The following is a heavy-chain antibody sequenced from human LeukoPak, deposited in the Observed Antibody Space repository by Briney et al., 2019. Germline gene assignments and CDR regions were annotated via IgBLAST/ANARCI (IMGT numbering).Heavy chain of an antibody. D-gene: IGHD1-26*01. Sequence: PSETLSLTCTVSGGSISSYYWSWIRQPPGKGLEWIGHIYYSGSTNYNSSLKSRVTISVDTSKNQFSLKLSSVTAADTAVYYCARDSGSYAFDYWGQGTLVTVSS. CDR2: IYYSGST. J-gene: IGHJ4*02. CDR3: ARDSGSYAFDY. CDR1: GGSISSYY. V-gene: IGHV4-59*01.